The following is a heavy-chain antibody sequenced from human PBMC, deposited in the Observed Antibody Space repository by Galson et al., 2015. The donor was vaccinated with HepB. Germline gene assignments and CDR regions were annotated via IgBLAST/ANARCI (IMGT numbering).Heavy chain of an antibody. CDR3: AHTPYGDYVGGIFNS. CDR2: IYWDDHK. V-gene: IGHV2-5*02. Sequence: LVKPTQTLTLTCTFSGFSLTTSEVGVGWIRQPPGKALEWLALIYWDDHKRYSPSLKSRLTIAKDTSKNQVVLTLTNMDPVDTATYYCAHTPYGDYVGGIFNSWGQGTLVTVSS. CDR1: GFSLTTSEVG. J-gene: IGHJ5*01. D-gene: IGHD4-17*01.